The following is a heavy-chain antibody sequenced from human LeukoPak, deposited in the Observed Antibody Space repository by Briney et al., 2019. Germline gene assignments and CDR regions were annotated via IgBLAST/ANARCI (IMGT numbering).Heavy chain of an antibody. V-gene: IGHV1-69*06. D-gene: IGHD1-20*01. Sequence: GASVKVSCKASGGTFSSYAISWVRQAPGQGLEWMGGIIPIFGTANYAQEFQGRVKITADKSTSTAYMELSSLRSEDTAVYYCARDLRGPPNWYGNDAFDIWGQGTMVTVSS. CDR2: IIPIFGTA. CDR3: ARDLRGPPNWYGNDAFDI. CDR1: GGTFSSYA. J-gene: IGHJ3*02.